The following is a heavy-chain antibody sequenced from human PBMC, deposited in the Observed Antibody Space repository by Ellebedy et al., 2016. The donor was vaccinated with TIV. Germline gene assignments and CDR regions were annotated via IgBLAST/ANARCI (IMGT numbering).Heavy chain of an antibody. J-gene: IGHJ4*02. D-gene: IGHD3-22*01. CDR2: ISGSGGRT. CDR3: AKAVSQAFDY. CDR1: GFTFSSYA. Sequence: GESLKISCAASGFTFSSYAMNWVRQAPGKGLEWVSAISGSGGRTYYADSVKGRFTISRDNSKNTLYLQMNSPRAEDTAVYYRAKAVSQAFDYWGQGTLVTVSS. V-gene: IGHV3-23*01.